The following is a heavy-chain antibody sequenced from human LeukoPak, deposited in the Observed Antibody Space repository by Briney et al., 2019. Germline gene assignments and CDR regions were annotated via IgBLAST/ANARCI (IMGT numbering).Heavy chain of an antibody. CDR3: ASFPPYMVRTDAFDI. J-gene: IGHJ3*02. CDR1: GFSLSSYA. V-gene: IGHV3-23*01. CDR2: TSSSDAGK. D-gene: IGHD3-10*01. Sequence: QSGGSLRLSCTVSGFSLSSYALSWVRRAPGKGLEWVSATSSSDAGKYYADSVRGRFTISRDNSRNTMYLQMNSLRAEDTAVYYCASFPPYMVRTDAFDIWGQGTMVTVSS.